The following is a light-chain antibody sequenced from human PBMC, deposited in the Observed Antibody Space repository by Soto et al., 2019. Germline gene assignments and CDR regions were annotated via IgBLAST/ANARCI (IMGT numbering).Light chain of an antibody. CDR1: QNLSRYF. J-gene: IGKJ5*01. CDR2: GAS. V-gene: IGKV3-20*01. Sequence: EVMLTQSPCTLSLTPGERATLSCRASQNLSRYFLAWYQHKPGQAPRLLISGASRRATGIPDRFSGAGSGTDFTLTISRLEPEDFALYYCQQHDILLITFGQGARPEI. CDR3: QQHDILLIT.